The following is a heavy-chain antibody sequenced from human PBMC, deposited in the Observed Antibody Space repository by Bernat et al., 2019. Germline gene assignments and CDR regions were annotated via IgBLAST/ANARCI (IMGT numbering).Heavy chain of an antibody. CDR1: GFTFSSYA. D-gene: IGHD2-8*02. CDR3: AKDALGYCTGGVCPDY. CDR2: ISGSGGST. Sequence: EVQLVESGGGLVQPGGSLRLSCAASGFTFSSYAMSWVRQAPGKGREWVSAISGSGGSTDYADSVKGRFTISRDNSKNTLYLQMNSLRAEDTAVYYCAKDALGYCTGGVCPDYWGQGTLVTVSS. J-gene: IGHJ4*02. V-gene: IGHV3-23*04.